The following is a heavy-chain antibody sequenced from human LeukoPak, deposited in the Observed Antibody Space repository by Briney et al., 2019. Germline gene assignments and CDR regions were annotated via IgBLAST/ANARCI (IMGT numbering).Heavy chain of an antibody. CDR3: ARAKGYYAPPGY. J-gene: IGHJ4*02. V-gene: IGHV4-30-4*01. D-gene: IGHD3-22*01. CDR2: IYYSGST. CDR1: GGSISSGDYY. Sequence: SQTLSLTCTVSGGSISSGDYYWSWIRQSPGKGLEWIGYIYYSGSTYYNPSLKRRVTISVDTSKNQFSLKLSSVTAADTAVYYCARAKGYYAPPGYWGQGTLVTVSS.